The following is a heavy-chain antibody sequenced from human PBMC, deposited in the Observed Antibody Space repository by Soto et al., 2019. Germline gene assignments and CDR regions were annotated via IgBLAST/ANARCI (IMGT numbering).Heavy chain of an antibody. J-gene: IGHJ6*02. CDR1: GGSISSSSYY. D-gene: IGHD6-13*01. CDR3: AIWYSSSWRHYYGMDV. CDR2: IYYSGST. Sequence: SETLSLTCTVSGGSISSSSYYWGWIRQPPGKGLEWIGSIYYSGSTYYNPSLKSRVTISVDTSKNQFSLKLSSVTAADTAVYYCAIWYSSSWRHYYGMDVWGQGTTVTVSS. V-gene: IGHV4-39*01.